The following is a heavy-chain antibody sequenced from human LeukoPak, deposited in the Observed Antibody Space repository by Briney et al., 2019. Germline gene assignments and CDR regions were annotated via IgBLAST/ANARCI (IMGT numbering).Heavy chain of an antibody. CDR1: GFTFSSYA. CDR2: ISGSGGST. J-gene: IGHJ4*02. D-gene: IGHD6-19*01. CDR3: AKDGSQWLVPAFDY. Sequence: GGSLRLSCAASGFTFSSYAMNWVRQAPGKGLEWVSAISGSGGSTYYADSVKGRFTISRDNSKNTLYLQMNSLRAEDTAVYYCAKDGSQWLVPAFDYWGQGTLVTVSS. V-gene: IGHV3-23*01.